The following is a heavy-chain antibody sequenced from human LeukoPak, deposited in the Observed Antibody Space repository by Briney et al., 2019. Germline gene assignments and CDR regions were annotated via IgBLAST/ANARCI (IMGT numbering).Heavy chain of an antibody. J-gene: IGHJ4*02. CDR2: INSDGSST. V-gene: IGHV3-74*01. CDR1: GFTFSSYW. Sequence: PGGSLRLSCAASGFTFSSYWMHWVRQAPGKGLVWVSRINSDGSSTSYADSVKGRFTISRDNAKNTLYLQMNSLRGEDTGVYFCSKNRGDCSGFGLISAPICYWGQGTLVTVSS. D-gene: IGHD2-15*01. CDR3: SKNRGDCSGFGLISAPICY.